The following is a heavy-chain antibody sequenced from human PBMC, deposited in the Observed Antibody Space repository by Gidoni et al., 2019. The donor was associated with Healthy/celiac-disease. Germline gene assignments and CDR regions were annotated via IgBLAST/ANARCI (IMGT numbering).Heavy chain of an antibody. CDR3: AREDGYTLSY. V-gene: IGHV1-2*06. J-gene: IGHJ4*02. Sequence: VQLVQSGAALTKTGAPVMVSCNAYGYTFTGYYMPWVRQAPGQALEWMGRINPNSGGTNYAQKFQGRVTMTRDTSISTAYMELSRLRSDDTAVYYCAREDGYTLSYWGQGTLVTVSS. D-gene: IGHD5-12*01. CDR2: INPNSGGT. CDR1: GYTFTGYY.